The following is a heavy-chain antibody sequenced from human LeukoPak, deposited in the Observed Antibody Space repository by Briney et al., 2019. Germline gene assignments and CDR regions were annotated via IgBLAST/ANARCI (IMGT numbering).Heavy chain of an antibody. V-gene: IGHV3-66*01. Sequence: GGSLRLSCAGPGFTISGNYMSWVRQAPGKGLEWVSVIYTGGGTYYADSVKGRFTISRDSSRNTVYLQMNSLRAEDTAVYYCARGLGQAAADYYYYYGIDVWGQGTTVTVSS. CDR2: IYTGGGT. D-gene: IGHD6-13*01. CDR1: GFTISGNY. J-gene: IGHJ6*02. CDR3: ARGLGQAAADYYYYYGIDV.